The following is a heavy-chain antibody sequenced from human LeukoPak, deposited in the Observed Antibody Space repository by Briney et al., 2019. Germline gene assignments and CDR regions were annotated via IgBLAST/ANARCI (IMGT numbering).Heavy chain of an antibody. CDR2: IYMSENT. D-gene: IGHD4-17*01. V-gene: IGHV4-4*07. J-gene: IGHJ6*03. Sequence: SETLSLTCTVSGGYIGSYYWSWIRQSAGKGLEWIGRIYMSENTDYNPSLKSRVTMSVDMSTSQVSLRLTSVTAADTAVYYCAREGDYGDYSKSFYYMDVWGKGTTVTVSS. CDR3: AREGDYGDYSKSFYYMDV. CDR1: GGYIGSYY.